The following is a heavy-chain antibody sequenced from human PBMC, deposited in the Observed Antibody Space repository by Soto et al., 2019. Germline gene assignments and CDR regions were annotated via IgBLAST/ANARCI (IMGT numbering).Heavy chain of an antibody. D-gene: IGHD3-16*01. Sequence: VKVSCKALGNTFTYRYLHWVRQAPGQALEWMGWITPFSGDVHYAQRFQERVTITRDRSINTAYMQMSSLRSEDTAMYFCASGGAGSGPFTWELPDHWGQGTLVTVSS. CDR1: GNTFTYRY. V-gene: IGHV1-45*02. CDR2: ITPFSGDV. J-gene: IGHJ4*02. CDR3: ASGGAGSGPFTWELPDH.